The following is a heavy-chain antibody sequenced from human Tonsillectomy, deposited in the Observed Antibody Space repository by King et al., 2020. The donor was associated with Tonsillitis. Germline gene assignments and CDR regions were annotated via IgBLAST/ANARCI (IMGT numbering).Heavy chain of an antibody. CDR1: GFTFSSYS. V-gene: IGHV3-21*01. Sequence: VQLVESGGGLVKPGGSLILSCAASGFTFSSYSINWVRQAPGKGLEWVSSISSSSSYRYYADSVKGRFTISRDNAKNSLYLQMNSLRAEDTAVYYCARDLTGSFDIWGQGTMVTVSS. J-gene: IGHJ3*02. CDR3: ARDLTGSFDI. CDR2: ISSSSSYR. D-gene: IGHD1-14*01.